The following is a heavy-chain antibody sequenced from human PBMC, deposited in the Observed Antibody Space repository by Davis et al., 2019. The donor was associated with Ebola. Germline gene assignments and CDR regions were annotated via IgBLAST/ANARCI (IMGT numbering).Heavy chain of an antibody. D-gene: IGHD2-15*01. Sequence: ASVKVSCKASGYTFTNYYIHWVRQAPGRGLEWMGIINTNTGRPTYAQRFQGRVTMTRDTSTSTVYMEVSSLRSEDTAVYYCARTSGGHPYGYWGQGTLVTVSS. CDR2: INTNTGRP. CDR3: ARTSGGHPYGY. V-gene: IGHV1-46*01. J-gene: IGHJ4*02. CDR1: GYTFTNYY.